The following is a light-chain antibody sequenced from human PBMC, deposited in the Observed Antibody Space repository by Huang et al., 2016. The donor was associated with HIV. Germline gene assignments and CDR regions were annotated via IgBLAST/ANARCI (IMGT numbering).Light chain of an antibody. Sequence: DIQMTQSPSSLSASVGDRVTFTCRAREDITNSLAWYHQKPGKAPELLMYGASSLQGGVPARFSGSGSGTHFTLTINDLQPGDVGVYYCQNYHRAPRTFGQGTKVEIK. CDR2: GAS. J-gene: IGKJ1*01. CDR3: QNYHRAPRT. CDR1: EDITNS. V-gene: IGKV1-27*01.